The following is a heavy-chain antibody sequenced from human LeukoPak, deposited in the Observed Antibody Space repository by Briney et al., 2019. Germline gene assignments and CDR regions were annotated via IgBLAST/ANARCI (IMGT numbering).Heavy chain of an antibody. CDR2: ISSSSSYI. CDR3: ATNSGYDLVSGWFDP. D-gene: IGHD5-12*01. V-gene: IGHV3-21*01. CDR1: GFTFSSYS. Sequence: GGSLRLSCAASGFTFSSYSMNWVRQAPGKGLEWVSSISSSSSYIYYADSVKGRFTISRDNAKNSLYLQMNSLRAEDTVVYYCATNSGYDLVSGWFDPWSQGTLVTVSS. J-gene: IGHJ5*02.